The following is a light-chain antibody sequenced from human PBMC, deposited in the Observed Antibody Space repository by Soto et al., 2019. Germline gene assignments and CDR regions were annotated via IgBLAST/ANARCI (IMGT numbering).Light chain of an antibody. J-gene: IGKJ1*01. CDR2: AAS. CDR3: QKYNSAPWT. V-gene: IGKV1-27*01. Sequence: DIQMTQSPSSLSASVGDRVTITCRASQGISNYLAWYQQKPGKVPKLLIYAASTLQSGVPSRFRDSGSGTDFTLTISSLQPEDVATYYCQKYNSAPWTFGQGTKVEIK. CDR1: QGISNY.